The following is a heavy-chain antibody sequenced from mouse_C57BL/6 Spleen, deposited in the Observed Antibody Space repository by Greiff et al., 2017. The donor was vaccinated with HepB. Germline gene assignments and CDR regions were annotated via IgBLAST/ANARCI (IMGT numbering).Heavy chain of an antibody. CDR2: INPYNGDT. J-gene: IGHJ4*01. CDR1: GYSFTGYF. CDR3: AREGGNPRGYYAMDY. V-gene: IGHV1-20*01. Sequence: EVQLQQSGPELVKPGDSVKISCKASGYSFTGYFMNWVMQSHGKSLEWIGRINPYNGDTFYNQKFKGKATLTVDKSSSTAHMELRSLTSEDSAVYYCAREGGNPRGYYAMDYWGQGTSVTVSS. D-gene: IGHD2-1*01.